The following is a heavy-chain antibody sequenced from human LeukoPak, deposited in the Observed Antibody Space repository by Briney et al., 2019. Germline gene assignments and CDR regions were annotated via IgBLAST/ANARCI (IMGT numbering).Heavy chain of an antibody. CDR3: ARDRLDGQGFYYGMDV. J-gene: IGHJ6*02. D-gene: IGHD5-24*01. CDR1: GGSISGYY. CDR2: IFYSGST. Sequence: SETLSLTCTVSGGSISGYYWVWIRQPPGKGLEWIGSIFYSGSTYYNTSLKSRVTMSVDTSKNHFSLKLRSVTAADTAVYYCARDRLDGQGFYYGMDVWGQGTTVTVSS. V-gene: IGHV4-59*12.